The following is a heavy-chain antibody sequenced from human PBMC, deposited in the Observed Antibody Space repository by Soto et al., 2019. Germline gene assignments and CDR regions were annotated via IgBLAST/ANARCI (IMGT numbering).Heavy chain of an antibody. Sequence: SVKVSCKASGGTFSSYAISWVRQAPGQGLEWMGGIIPIFGTANYAQKFQGRVTITADGSTSTAYMELSSLRSEDTAVYYCARYMVRGVILLSYYYGMDVWGQGTTVTVSS. V-gene: IGHV1-69*13. J-gene: IGHJ6*02. CDR1: GGTFSSYA. CDR2: IIPIFGTA. D-gene: IGHD3-10*01. CDR3: ARYMVRGVILLSYYYGMDV.